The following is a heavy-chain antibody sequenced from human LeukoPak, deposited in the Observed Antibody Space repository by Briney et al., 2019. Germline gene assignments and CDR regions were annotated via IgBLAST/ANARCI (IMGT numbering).Heavy chain of an antibody. J-gene: IGHJ4*02. CDR2: MNPNSGNT. Sequence: ASVKVSCKASGYTFTSYDINWVRQATGQGLEWMGWMNPNSGNTGYAQKFQGRVTMTRNTSVSTAYMELSSLRSEDTAVYYCARWGYYYDSSGYYVFDYWGQGTLVTVSS. V-gene: IGHV1-8*01. D-gene: IGHD3-22*01. CDR1: GYTFTSYD. CDR3: ARWGYYYDSSGYYVFDY.